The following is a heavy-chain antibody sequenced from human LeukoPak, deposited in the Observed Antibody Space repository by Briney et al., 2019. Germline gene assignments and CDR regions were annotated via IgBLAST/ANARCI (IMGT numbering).Heavy chain of an antibody. CDR2: INPSGGST. CDR1: GYTFTSYY. Sequence: GASVKVSCRASGYTFTSYYMHWVRQAPGQGLEWMGIINPSGGSTSYAQKFQGRVTMTRDTSTSTVYMELSSLRSEDAAVYYCARATSGYDYPSDYWGQGTLVTVSS. D-gene: IGHD5-12*01. CDR3: ARATSGYDYPSDY. J-gene: IGHJ4*02. V-gene: IGHV1-46*01.